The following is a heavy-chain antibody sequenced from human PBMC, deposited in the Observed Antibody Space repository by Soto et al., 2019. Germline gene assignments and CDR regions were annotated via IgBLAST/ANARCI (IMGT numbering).Heavy chain of an antibody. V-gene: IGHV3-21*01. CDR1: GFTLSSYS. Sequence: GGSLRLSCAASGFTLSSYSMNWVRQAPGKGLEWVSSISSSSSYIYYADSVKGRFTISRDNAKNSLYLQMNSLRAEDTAVYYCARDPSLYYYDSSGYAFDIWGQGTMVTVSS. J-gene: IGHJ3*02. D-gene: IGHD3-22*01. CDR3: ARDPSLYYYDSSGYAFDI. CDR2: ISSSSSYI.